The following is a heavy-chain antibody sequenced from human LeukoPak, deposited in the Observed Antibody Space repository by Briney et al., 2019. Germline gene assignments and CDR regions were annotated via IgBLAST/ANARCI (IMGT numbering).Heavy chain of an antibody. D-gene: IGHD6-13*01. CDR2: IYHSGST. V-gene: IGHV4-30-2*01. CDR3: ARVRHTTTIPWYSSSWTHYYYYGMDV. J-gene: IGHJ6*02. CDR1: GGSISSGGYS. Sequence: PSETLSLTCAVSGGSISSGGYSWSWIRQAPGKGLEWIGYIYHSGSTYYNPSLKSRVTISVDRSKNQFSLKLSSVTAADTAVYYCARVRHTTTIPWYSSSWTHYYYYGMDVWGQGTTVTVSS.